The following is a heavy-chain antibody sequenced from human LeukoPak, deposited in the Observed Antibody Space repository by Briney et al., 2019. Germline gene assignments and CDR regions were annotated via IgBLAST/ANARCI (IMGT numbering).Heavy chain of an antibody. J-gene: IGHJ6*03. V-gene: IGHV3-23*01. D-gene: IGHD2-21*01. CDR2: ISGSGGST. CDR3: PTDRLLGRSYYYYMDV. CDR1: GFTFSSYA. Sequence: GGSLRLSCAASGFTFSSYAMSWVRQAPGKGLEWVSAISGSGGSTYYADSVKGRFTISRDNSKNTLYLQMNSLRTEDTAVYYCPTDRLLGRSYYYYMDVWGKGTTVTVSS.